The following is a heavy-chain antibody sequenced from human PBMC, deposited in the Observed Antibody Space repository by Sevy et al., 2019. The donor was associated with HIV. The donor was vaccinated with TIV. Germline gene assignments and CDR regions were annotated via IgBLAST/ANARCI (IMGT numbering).Heavy chain of an antibody. CDR2: ISYDGSNK. CDR1: GFTFSSYG. CDR3: AKDQLWFGESTKYYYYGMDV. Sequence: GGSLRLSCAASGFTFSSYGMHWVRQAPGKGLEWVAVISYDGSNKYYADSVKGRFTISRDNSKNTLYLQMNSLRVEDTAVYYCAKDQLWFGESTKYYYYGMDVWGQGTTVTVSS. D-gene: IGHD3-10*01. V-gene: IGHV3-30*18. J-gene: IGHJ6*02.